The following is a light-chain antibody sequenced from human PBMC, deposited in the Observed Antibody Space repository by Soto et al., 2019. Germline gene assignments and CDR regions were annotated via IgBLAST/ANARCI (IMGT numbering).Light chain of an antibody. V-gene: IGKV3-15*01. CDR2: GAS. CDR3: QQYDSYMYA. J-gene: IGKJ2*01. Sequence: QGTRLLMYGASTRPSGIPARFTGGGSGTDFTLTITSLQSEDFAVYYCQQYDSYMYAFGQGTKVDIK.